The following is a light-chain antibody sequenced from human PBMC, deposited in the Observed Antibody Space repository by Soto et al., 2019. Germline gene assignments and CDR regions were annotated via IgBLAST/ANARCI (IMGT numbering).Light chain of an antibody. J-gene: IGKJ3*01. Sequence: DIVMTQSPDSLAVSLGERATINCKSSQSVLYSSNNKNYLAWYQQKPGQPPKLLIYWASTRESGVPDRFSGSGSGTDFTLTISSLQAEDVAVYYCQQYYGTPVTFGPGTKGEIK. V-gene: IGKV4-1*01. CDR2: WAS. CDR3: QQYYGTPVT. CDR1: QSVLYSSNNKNY.